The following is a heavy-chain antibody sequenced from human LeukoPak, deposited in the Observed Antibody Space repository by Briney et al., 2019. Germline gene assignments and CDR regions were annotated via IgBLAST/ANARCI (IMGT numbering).Heavy chain of an antibody. D-gene: IGHD2-15*01. J-gene: IGHJ6*03. CDR3: AREPRYWGGGNCYRGGYMYV. V-gene: IGHV4-39*07. CDR1: GGSISSSSYY. CDR2: IFYSGST. Sequence: SETLSLTCTVSGGSISSSSYYWGWIRQPPGTGLEWIVSIFYSGSTYYNPSLKSRVTISVDTSKNQFSLKLTSVTAADTAVYYCAREPRYWGGGNCYRGGYMYVWGKGTTVTVSS.